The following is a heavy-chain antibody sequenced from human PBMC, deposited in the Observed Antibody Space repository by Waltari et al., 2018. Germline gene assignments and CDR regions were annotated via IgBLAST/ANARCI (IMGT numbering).Heavy chain of an antibody. Sequence: QLVESGGGLVQPGGSLTLSCSAPGVTFSSYAMIWVRQAPGKGLEWVSSISGGVGVTYYADSVKDRFTISRDNSKNTLYVQMNSLRGDDTAVYYCAKFAYCGDDYYYFDLWGRGTLVTVSS. V-gene: IGHV3-23*04. CDR3: AKFAYCGDDYYYFDL. D-gene: IGHD2-21*01. CDR1: GVTFSSYA. J-gene: IGHJ2*01. CDR2: ISGGVGVT.